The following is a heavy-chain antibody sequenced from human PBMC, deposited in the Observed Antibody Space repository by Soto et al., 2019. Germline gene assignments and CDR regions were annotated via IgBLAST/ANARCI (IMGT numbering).Heavy chain of an antibody. D-gene: IGHD6-13*01. CDR3: ARGGSSSQNWFDP. Sequence: SVKVSCKASGCTFSSYAISCVRQAPGQGLEWMGGIIPIFGTANYAQKFQGRVTITADESTSTAYMELSSLRSEDTAVYYCARGGSSSQNWFDPWGQGTLVTVSS. V-gene: IGHV1-69*13. CDR2: IIPIFGTA. CDR1: GCTFSSYA. J-gene: IGHJ5*02.